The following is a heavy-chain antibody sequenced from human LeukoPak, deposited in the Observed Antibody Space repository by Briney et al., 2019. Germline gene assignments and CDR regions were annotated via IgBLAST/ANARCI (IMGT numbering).Heavy chain of an antibody. V-gene: IGHV1-69*13. Sequence: ASVKVSCKASGGTFSSYAISWVRQAPGQGLEWMGGIIPIFGTANYARKFQGRVTITADESTSTAYMELSSLRSEDTAVYYCARGDRRRPPSSIGWYSENIFDYWGQGTLLTVSS. J-gene: IGHJ4*02. D-gene: IGHD6-13*01. CDR2: IIPIFGTA. CDR3: ARGDRRRPPSSIGWYSENIFDY. CDR1: GGTFSSYA.